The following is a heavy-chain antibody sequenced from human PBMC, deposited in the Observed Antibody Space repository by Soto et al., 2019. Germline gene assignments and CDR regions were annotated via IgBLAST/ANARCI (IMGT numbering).Heavy chain of an antibody. J-gene: IGHJ5*02. CDR3: AKDRNPYQYYDYVWGSYRYTGFTP. D-gene: IGHD3-16*02. CDR1: GFTFSSYA. Sequence: GGSLRLSCAASGFTFSSYAMSWVRQAPGKGLEWVSAISGSGGSTYYADSGKGRFTISRDNSKNTLYLQMNSLRAEDTAVYYCAKDRNPYQYYDYVWGSYRYTGFTPWGQGTLVTVSS. CDR2: ISGSGGST. V-gene: IGHV3-23*01.